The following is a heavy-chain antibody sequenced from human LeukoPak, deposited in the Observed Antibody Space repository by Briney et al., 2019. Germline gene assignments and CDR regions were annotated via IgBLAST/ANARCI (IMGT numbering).Heavy chain of an antibody. CDR2: ISGSGGST. CDR1: GFTFSSYA. J-gene: IGHJ4*02. Sequence: PGGSLRLSCAASGFTFSSYAMSWVRQAPGKGLEWVSAISGSGGSTYYADSVKGRFTISGDNSKNTLYLQMNSLRAEDTAVYYCAKDGYYDSRGYSAQHFDYWGQGTLVTVSS. V-gene: IGHV3-23*01. CDR3: AKDGYYDSRGYSAQHFDY. D-gene: IGHD3-22*01.